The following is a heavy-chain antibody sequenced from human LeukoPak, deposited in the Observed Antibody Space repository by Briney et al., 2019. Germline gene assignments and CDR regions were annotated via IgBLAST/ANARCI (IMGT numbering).Heavy chain of an antibody. Sequence: GGSRRLSCAASGFTFSSYWMHWVRQAPGKRLVWVSRINSDGSSTSYADSVKGRFTISRDNAKNTLYLQMNSLRVEDTAVYYCAREAYYDSSGPFDPWGQGTLVTVSS. J-gene: IGHJ5*02. CDR1: GFTFSSYW. V-gene: IGHV3-74*01. CDR2: INSDGSST. CDR3: AREAYYDSSGPFDP. D-gene: IGHD3-22*01.